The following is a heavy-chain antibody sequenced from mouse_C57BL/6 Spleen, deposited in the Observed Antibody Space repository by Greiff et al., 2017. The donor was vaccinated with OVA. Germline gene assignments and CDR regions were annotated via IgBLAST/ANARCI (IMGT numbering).Heavy chain of an antibody. D-gene: IGHD2-5*01. J-gene: IGHJ2*01. CDR2: INPSNGGT. CDR1: GYTFTSYW. CDR3: ARGMDYYSKIDY. V-gene: IGHV1-53*01. Sequence: QVQLQQPGAELVKPGASVKMSCKASGYTFTSYWMHWVKQRPGQGLEWIGNINPSNGGTNYNEKFKSKATLTVDKSSSTAYMQLSSLTSEDSAVYYCARGMDYYSKIDYWGQGTTLTVSS.